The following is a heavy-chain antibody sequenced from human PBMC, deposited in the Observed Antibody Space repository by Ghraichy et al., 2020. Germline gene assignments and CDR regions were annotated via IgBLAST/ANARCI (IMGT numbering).Heavy chain of an antibody. CDR1: GFTFSTYA. V-gene: IGHV3-23*01. CDR3: AKGRANTGEKLSFDV. CDR2: ISDSGGTT. D-gene: IGHD3-10*01. Sequence: GGSLRLSCAASGFTFSTYAMTWVRQAPGKGLEWVSSISDSGGTTYYADSVKGRFTISRDNSKNTLFLQMNSLRVEDTAVYYCAKGRANTGEKLSFDVWGRGTLGTVSS. J-gene: IGHJ2*01.